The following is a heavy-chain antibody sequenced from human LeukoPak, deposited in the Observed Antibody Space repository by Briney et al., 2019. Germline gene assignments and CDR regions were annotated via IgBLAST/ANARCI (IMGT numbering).Heavy chain of an antibody. Sequence: SETLSLTCTVSGGSIISSSYYWGWIRQPPGKGLEWIGEIYHSGSTNYNPSLKSRVTISVDKSKTQFSLKLSSVTAADTAVYYCARGGDYYDSSGYFLASDYWGQGTLVTVSS. D-gene: IGHD3-22*01. V-gene: IGHV4-61*05. J-gene: IGHJ4*02. CDR2: IYHSGST. CDR1: GGSIISSSYY. CDR3: ARGGDYYDSSGYFLASDY.